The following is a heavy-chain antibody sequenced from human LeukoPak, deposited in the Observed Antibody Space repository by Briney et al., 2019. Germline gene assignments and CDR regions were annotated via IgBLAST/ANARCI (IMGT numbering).Heavy chain of an antibody. V-gene: IGHV3-23*05. CDR3: TKVRPPPGSGWYGGDDS. CDR2: IKISGYA. Sequence: GGSLRLSCTASGFTFNNYVMSWVRQAPGKGLEWVSSIKISGYADYADSVKGWFTISRDNSKNTLYLQMNNLRVEDTAVYYCTKVRPPPGSGWYGGDDSWGQGTLVTVSS. CDR1: GFTFNNYV. J-gene: IGHJ4*02. D-gene: IGHD6-19*01.